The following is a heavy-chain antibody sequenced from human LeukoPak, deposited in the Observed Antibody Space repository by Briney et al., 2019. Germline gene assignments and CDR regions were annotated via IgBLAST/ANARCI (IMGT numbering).Heavy chain of an antibody. J-gene: IGHJ4*02. CDR3: AREYFYYDSSGYYSLGY. CDR1: GYTFTRYA. D-gene: IGHD3-22*01. V-gene: IGHV1-3*03. CDR2: INAGNGNT. Sequence: ASVKVSCKASGYTFTRYAMHWVRQAPGQRLEWLGWINAGNGNTKYSQEFQGRVTITTDTSASTAYMELSNLRSEDMAVYYCAREYFYYDSSGYYSLGYWGQGTLVTVSS.